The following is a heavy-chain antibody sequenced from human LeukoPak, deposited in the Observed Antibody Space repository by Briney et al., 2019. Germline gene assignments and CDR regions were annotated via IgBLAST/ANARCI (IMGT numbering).Heavy chain of an antibody. V-gene: IGHV3-48*03. CDR2: IAKTGTTF. CDR3: ARGILSGPPLDAFDF. J-gene: IGHJ3*01. CDR1: GFTFSNYQ. Sequence: PGGSLRLSCVASGFTFSNYQMNWVRQAPGKGLEWVSYIAKTGTTFFYADSVEGRFTISRDNVKNLLYLQMNSLRAEDTAVYYCARGILSGPPLDAFDFWGQGTMVTVSS.